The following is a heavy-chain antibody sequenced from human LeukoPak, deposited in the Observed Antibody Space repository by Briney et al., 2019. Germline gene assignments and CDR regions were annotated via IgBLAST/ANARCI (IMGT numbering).Heavy chain of an antibody. CDR2: IIPIFGTA. D-gene: IGHD3-16*01. V-gene: IGHV1-69*05. CDR1: GGTFSSYA. Sequence: GASVKVSCKASGGTFSSYAISWVRQAPGQGLEWMGRIIPIFGTANYAQKFQGRVTITTDKSTSTAYMELSSLRSEDTAVYYCAREGAKIAFDIWGQGTMVTVSS. J-gene: IGHJ3*02. CDR3: AREGAKIAFDI.